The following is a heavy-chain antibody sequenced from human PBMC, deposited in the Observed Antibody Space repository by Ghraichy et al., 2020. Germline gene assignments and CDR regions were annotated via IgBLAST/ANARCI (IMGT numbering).Heavy chain of an antibody. Sequence: GRSLRLSCAASGFTFDSRAMSWVRQAPGKGPEWVSGINWNGASTRYADSVKGRFTISRDTAKSSLYLQMNSLRAEDTAIYYCARSYCTSVSCSPDYWGQGTLVTVSS. CDR3: ARSYCTSVSCSPDY. CDR1: GFTFDSRA. J-gene: IGHJ4*02. D-gene: IGHD2-15*01. CDR2: INWNGAST. V-gene: IGHV3-20*04.